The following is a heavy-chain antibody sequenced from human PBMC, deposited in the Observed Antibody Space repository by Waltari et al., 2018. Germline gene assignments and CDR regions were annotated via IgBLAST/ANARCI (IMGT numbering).Heavy chain of an antibody. V-gene: IGHV3-23*01. Sequence: EVQLLESGGGLVQPGGSLRLSCAASGFPFSSYAMSWVRQAPGKGLEWVSAISGSGGSTYYADSVKGRFTISRDNSKNTLYLQMNSLRAEDTAVYYCARDCRYEEAFDYWGQGTLVTVSS. J-gene: IGHJ4*02. CDR1: GFPFSSYA. CDR3: ARDCRYEEAFDY. CDR2: ISGSGGST. D-gene: IGHD1-1*01.